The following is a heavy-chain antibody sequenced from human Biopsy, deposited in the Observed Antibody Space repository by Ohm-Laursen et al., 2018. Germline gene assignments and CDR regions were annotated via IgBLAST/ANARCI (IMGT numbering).Heavy chain of an antibody. D-gene: IGHD6-13*01. V-gene: IGHV4-38-2*01. CDR3: VRVRGITPPGAFDF. J-gene: IGHJ3*01. CDR2: IYQTGNT. Sequence: SDTLSLTCAVSGASINIAYYWGWIRQPPGKGLEWIGIIYQTGNTCYNPSLKSRLTISGDASKNEFFLNLTSVTAADTAIYYCVRVRGITPPGAFDFWGQGTKVAVSS. CDR1: GASINIAYY.